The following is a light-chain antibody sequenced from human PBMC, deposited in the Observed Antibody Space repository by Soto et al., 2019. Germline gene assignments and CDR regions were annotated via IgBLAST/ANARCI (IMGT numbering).Light chain of an antibody. Sequence: DIQMTQSPSSLSASVGDRVTITCRASQTISNYLNWYQQKPGRAPKLLIYDISTLEIGVPSRFGGSGSGTHFTFSITGLQPEDIATYYCQQYENLPYTFGQGTKLEI. CDR1: QTISNY. J-gene: IGKJ2*01. CDR2: DIS. V-gene: IGKV1-33*01. CDR3: QQYENLPYT.